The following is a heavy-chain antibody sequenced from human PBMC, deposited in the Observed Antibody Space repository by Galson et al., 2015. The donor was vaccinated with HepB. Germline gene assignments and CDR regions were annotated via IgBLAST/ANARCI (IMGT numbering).Heavy chain of an antibody. V-gene: IGHV7-4-1*02. D-gene: IGHD5-12*01. J-gene: IGHJ6*03. Sequence: SCKASGYTFTSYAMTWVRQAPGQGLEWMGWINTNTGNPTYAQGFTGRFVFSLDTSVSTAYLQISSLKAEDTAVYYCARGGSGYDSTRGYYYYYMDVWGKGTTVTVSS. CDR2: INTNTGNP. CDR3: ARGGSGYDSTRGYYYYYMDV. CDR1: GYTFTSYA.